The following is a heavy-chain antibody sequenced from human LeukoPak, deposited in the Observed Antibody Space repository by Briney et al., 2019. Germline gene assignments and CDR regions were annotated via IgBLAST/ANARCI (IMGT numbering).Heavy chain of an antibody. Sequence: PSETLSLTCSVCGGSISNGRYFWRWIRQPAEKRLEWIGRIYGNGRANYNPSLKSRGTISVDTSKAEFSLKLTSVTAADTAVYYCARTPVAGTAWDGFDVWGQGTTVTVSS. CDR2: IYGNGRA. V-gene: IGHV4-61*02. CDR1: GGSISNGRYF. J-gene: IGHJ6*02. D-gene: IGHD6-19*01. CDR3: ARTPVAGTAWDGFDV.